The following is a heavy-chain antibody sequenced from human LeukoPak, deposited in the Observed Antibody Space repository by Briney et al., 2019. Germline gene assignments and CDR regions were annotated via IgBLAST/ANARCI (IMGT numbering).Heavy chain of an antibody. CDR1: GGTFSSYT. D-gene: IGHD6-13*01. Sequence: ASVKVSCKASGGTFSSYTISWVRQAPGQGLEWTGRIIPILGIANYAQKFQGRVTITADKSTSTAYMELSSLRSEDTAVYYCARGGGGSSWYDYWGQGTLVTVSS. CDR3: ARGGGGSSWYDY. J-gene: IGHJ4*02. V-gene: IGHV1-69*02. CDR2: IIPILGIA.